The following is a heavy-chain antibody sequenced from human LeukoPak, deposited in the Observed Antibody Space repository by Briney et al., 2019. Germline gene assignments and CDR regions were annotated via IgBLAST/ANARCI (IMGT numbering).Heavy chain of an antibody. CDR1: GYTFTSYD. CDR3: ARIGLRGVIISRSLDY. D-gene: IGHD3-16*02. Sequence: APVKVSCKASGYTFTSYDINWVRQATGQGLEWMGWMNPNSGNTGYAQKFQGRVTMTRNTSISTAYMELSSLRSEDTAVYYCARIGLRGVIISRSLDYWGQGTLVTVSS. J-gene: IGHJ4*02. V-gene: IGHV1-8*01. CDR2: MNPNSGNT.